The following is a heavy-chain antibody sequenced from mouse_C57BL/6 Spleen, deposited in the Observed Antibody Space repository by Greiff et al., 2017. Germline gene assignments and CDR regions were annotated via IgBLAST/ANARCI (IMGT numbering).Heavy chain of an antibody. Sequence: LVESGAELVKPGASVKLSCKASGYTFTEYTIHWVKQRSGQGLEWIGWFYPGSGSIKYNEKFKDKATLTADKSSSTVYMELSRLTSEDSAVYFCARHEEDYYGSSPFDYWCQGTTLTVSS. V-gene: IGHV1-62-2*01. CDR1: GYTFTEYT. J-gene: IGHJ2*01. CDR3: ARHEEDYYGSSPFDY. CDR2: FYPGSGSI. D-gene: IGHD1-1*01.